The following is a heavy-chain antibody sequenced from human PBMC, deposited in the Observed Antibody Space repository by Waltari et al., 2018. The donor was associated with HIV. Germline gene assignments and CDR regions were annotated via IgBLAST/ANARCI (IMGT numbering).Heavy chain of an antibody. J-gene: IGHJ6*02. CDR1: GGSISSSSYY. CDR3: ARVPPRYYYYYGMDV. V-gene: IGHV4-39*07. CDR2: IYYSGST. Sequence: QLQLQESGPGLVKPSETLSLTCTVSGGSISSSSYYWGWIRQPPGKGLEWIGSIYYSGSTYYNPSLKSRVTISVDTSKNQFSLKLSSVTAADTAVYYCARVPPRYYYYYGMDVWGQGTTVTVSS.